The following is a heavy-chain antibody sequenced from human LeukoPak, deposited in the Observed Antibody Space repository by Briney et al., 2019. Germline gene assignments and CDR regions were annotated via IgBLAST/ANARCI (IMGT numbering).Heavy chain of an antibody. J-gene: IGHJ6*02. Sequence: GGSLRLSCAASGFAFGSYGMSWVRQAPGKGLEWVAAISASGSDPHYSDSVKGQFLISRDDAKNSLYLQMNSLRAEDTAVYYCAREGGGYSYGWGIFGMDVWGQGTTVTVSS. CDR1: GFAFGSYG. V-gene: IGHV3-23*01. CDR3: AREGGGYSYGWGIFGMDV. D-gene: IGHD5-18*01. CDR2: ISASGSDP.